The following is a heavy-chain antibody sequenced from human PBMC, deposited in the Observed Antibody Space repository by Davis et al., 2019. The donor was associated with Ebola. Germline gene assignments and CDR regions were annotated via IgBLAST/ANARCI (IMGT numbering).Heavy chain of an antibody. CDR3: ARDSHPRSGSYGRGDY. CDR2: IKQDGSEK. Sequence: GESLKLSCAASGFTFSSYWMSWVRQAPGKGLEWVANIKQDGSEKYYVDSVKGRFTISRDNAKNSLYQQMNSLRAEDTAVYYCARDSHPRSGSYGRGDYWGQGTLVTVSS. CDR1: GFTFSSYW. D-gene: IGHD1-26*01. V-gene: IGHV3-7*03. J-gene: IGHJ4*02.